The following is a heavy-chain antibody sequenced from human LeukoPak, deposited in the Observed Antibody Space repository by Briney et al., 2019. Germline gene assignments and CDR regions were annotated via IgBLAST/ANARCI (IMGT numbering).Heavy chain of an antibody. CDR3: ARALRGGYDRNGMDV. V-gene: IGHV1-46*01. D-gene: IGHD5-12*01. CDR2: INPSGGST. J-gene: IGHJ6*02. Sequence: GASVKVSCKASGYTFTSYYMHWVRQAPGQGLEWMGIINPSGGSTSYAQKFQGRVTMTRDTSTSTVYMELSSLRSEDTAVYYCARALRGGYDRNGMDVWGQGTTVTVSS. CDR1: GYTFTSYY.